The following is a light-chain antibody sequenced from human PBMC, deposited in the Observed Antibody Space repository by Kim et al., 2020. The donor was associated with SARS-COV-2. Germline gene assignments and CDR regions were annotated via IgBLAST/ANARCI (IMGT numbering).Light chain of an antibody. V-gene: IGLV10-54*04. CDR3: SAWDSSRNAWV. CDR2: RIN. J-gene: IGLJ3*02. Sequence: QTATRTCTEKSNKFVDQGAGLRQQDQGDHPSLLSSRINHRPSGISARFSASRSGNTASLTITGLQPEDEADYYCSAWDSSRNAWVFGGGTQLTVL. CDR1: SNKFVDQG.